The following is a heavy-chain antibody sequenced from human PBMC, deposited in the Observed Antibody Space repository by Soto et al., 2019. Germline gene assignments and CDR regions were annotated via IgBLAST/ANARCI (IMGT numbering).Heavy chain of an antibody. Sequence: QVQLQESGPGLVKPSETLSLTCTVSGGSITRGGYYWSWIRQHPGKGLEWIGYIYNSGTTYYNPSLKRRVILTTYTPKTHSFPKVTSATDRVPAVYYCARTLAPWGQGTLVTVST. CDR3: ARTLAP. J-gene: IGHJ5*02. CDR1: GGSITRGGYY. V-gene: IGHV4-31*03. CDR2: IYNSGTT.